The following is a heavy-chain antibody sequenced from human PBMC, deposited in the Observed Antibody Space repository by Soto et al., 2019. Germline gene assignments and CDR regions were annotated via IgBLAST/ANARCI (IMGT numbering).Heavy chain of an antibody. Sequence: ASVKVSCKASGYTFTNNDVSWLRQATGQGLEWMGWMNPGSGDTGYAQKFQGRLTMTRDISIATPYIELNSLTSEDTAIYYCARMESFGSLNWFEPWGQGTMVTLSS. D-gene: IGHD5-18*01. J-gene: IGHJ5*02. V-gene: IGHV1-8*01. CDR1: GYTFTNND. CDR3: ARMESFGSLNWFEP. CDR2: MNPGSGDT.